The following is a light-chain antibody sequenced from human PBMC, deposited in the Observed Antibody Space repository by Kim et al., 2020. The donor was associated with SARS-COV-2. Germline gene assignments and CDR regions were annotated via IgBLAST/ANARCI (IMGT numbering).Light chain of an antibody. CDR3: QSADSSGPNWV. Sequence: SSELTQPPSVSVSPGQTARITCSGDALPKQYAYWYQQKPGQAPVLVIYKDSERPSGIPERFSGSSSGTTVTLTISGVQAEDEADYYCQSADSSGPNWVFGGGTQLTVL. V-gene: IGLV3-25*03. CDR2: KDS. CDR1: ALPKQY. J-gene: IGLJ3*02.